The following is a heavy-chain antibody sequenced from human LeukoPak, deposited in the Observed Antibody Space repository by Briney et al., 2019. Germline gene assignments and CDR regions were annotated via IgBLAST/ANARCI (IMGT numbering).Heavy chain of an antibody. D-gene: IGHD6-13*01. CDR1: GFTFSSYS. V-gene: IGHV3-21*01. J-gene: IGHJ4*02. CDR3: ARDQGDGYIDY. Sequence: PGGSLRLSCAASGFTFSSYSMNWVRQAPGKGLEWVSSISSSSSYIYYADSVKGPFTISRDNAKNSLYLQMNSLRAEDTAVYYCARDQGDGYIDYWGQGTLVTVSS. CDR2: ISSSSSYI.